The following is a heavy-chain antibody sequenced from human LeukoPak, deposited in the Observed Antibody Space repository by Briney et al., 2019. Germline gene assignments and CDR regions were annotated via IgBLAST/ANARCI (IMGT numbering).Heavy chain of an antibody. Sequence: ESGPTLVKPTQTLTLTCTFSGFSFSTSGVGVAWIRQPPGKALECLALIYWNDDKRYSPSLQSRLTVTKDSSRNRVVLTMTNMDPVDTATYCCAHAPRHYDYLTGYYPNPDYWGQGTLVTVSS. J-gene: IGHJ4*02. CDR3: AHAPRHYDYLTGYYPNPDY. V-gene: IGHV2-5*01. D-gene: IGHD3-9*01. CDR1: GFSFSTSGVG. CDR2: IYWNDDK.